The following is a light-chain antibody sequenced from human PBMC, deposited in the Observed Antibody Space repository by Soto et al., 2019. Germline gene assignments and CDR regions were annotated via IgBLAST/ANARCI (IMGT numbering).Light chain of an antibody. CDR3: QQRSTWPLT. J-gene: IGKJ4*01. CDR2: DAS. Sequence: EIVLTQSPATLSLSAGERATLSCRASQSIVTYLAWYQHKPGQAPRLLIYDASKRATGIPARFSGSGSGTDFTLTISSLEPEDFAVYYCQQRSTWPLTFGGGTKVDIK. V-gene: IGKV3-11*01. CDR1: QSIVTY.